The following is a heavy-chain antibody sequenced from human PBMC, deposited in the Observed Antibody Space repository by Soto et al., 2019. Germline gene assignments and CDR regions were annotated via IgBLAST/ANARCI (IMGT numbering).Heavy chain of an antibody. D-gene: IGHD2-15*01. V-gene: IGHV4-4*02. Sequence: SETLSLTCAVSGGSIISSNWWSWVRQPPGKGLEWIGEIYHSGSTNYNPSLKSRVTISVDTSKNQFSLKLSSVTATDTAVYYCARSRLPDAFDIWGQGTMVTVSS. CDR2: IYHSGST. J-gene: IGHJ3*02. CDR3: ARSRLPDAFDI. CDR1: GGSIISSNW.